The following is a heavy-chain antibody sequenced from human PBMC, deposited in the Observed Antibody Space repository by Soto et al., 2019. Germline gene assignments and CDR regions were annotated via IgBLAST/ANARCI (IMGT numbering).Heavy chain of an antibody. CDR3: VRQTCYGTRCYSWFGP. CDR1: GDTVSTTRAA. D-gene: IGHD2-21*01. CDR2: SCNTDQWNV. J-gene: IGHJ5*02. Sequence: PSPPLALTCGISGDTVSTTRAAWDWMRQSPSRGREWLGSSCNTDQWNVDYSVSMRGRISIVPDASKKQVYLQLESVTPDDTAIVYCVRQTCYGTRCYSWFGPWGQGSMVTVSS. V-gene: IGHV6-1*01.